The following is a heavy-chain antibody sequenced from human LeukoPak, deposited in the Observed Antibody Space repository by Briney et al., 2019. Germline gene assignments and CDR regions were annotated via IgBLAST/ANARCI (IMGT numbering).Heavy chain of an antibody. Sequence: GGSLRLSCAASGFTFSSYIMNWVRQAPGKGLEWVSCISSISSHICYADSVKGRFTISRDNAKNSLYLQMNSLRAEDTAVYYCARGDPGYSYGYWGQGTLVTVSS. CDR1: GFTFSSYI. J-gene: IGHJ4*02. CDR3: ARGDPGYSYGY. CDR2: ISSISSHI. V-gene: IGHV3-21*01. D-gene: IGHD5-18*01.